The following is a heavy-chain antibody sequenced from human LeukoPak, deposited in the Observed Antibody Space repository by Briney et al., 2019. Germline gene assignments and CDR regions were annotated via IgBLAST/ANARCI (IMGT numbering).Heavy chain of an antibody. CDR2: IYYSGST. V-gene: IGHV4-59*01. CDR3: ARGEMALGY. CDR1: GGSISSYY. Sequence: ASETLSLTCTVSGGSISSYYWSWIRQPPGKGLEWIGYIYYSGSTNYNPSLKSRVTISVDTSKSQFSLKLSSVTAADTAVYYCARGEMALGYWGQGTLVTVSS. D-gene: IGHD5-24*01. J-gene: IGHJ4*02.